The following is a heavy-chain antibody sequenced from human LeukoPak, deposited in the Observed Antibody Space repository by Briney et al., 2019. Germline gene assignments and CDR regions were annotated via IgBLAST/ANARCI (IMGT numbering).Heavy chain of an antibody. CDR2: INTNTGNP. CDR1: GYTFTSYA. CDR3: ARDPSKLAYCSSTSCPNDAFDI. J-gene: IGHJ3*02. D-gene: IGHD2-2*01. V-gene: IGHV7-4-1*02. Sequence: GASVKVSCKASGYTFTSYAMNWVRQAPGQGLEWMGWINTNTGNPTYAQGFTGRFVFSLDTSVSTAYLQISSLKAEDTAVYYCARDPSKLAYCSSTSCPNDAFDIWAKGQWSPSLQ.